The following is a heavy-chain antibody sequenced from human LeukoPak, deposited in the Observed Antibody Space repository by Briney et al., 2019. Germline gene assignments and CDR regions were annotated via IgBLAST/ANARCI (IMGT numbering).Heavy chain of an antibody. CDR3: ARGLYGGTSWYYYYGMDV. CDR1: GFTFSSYS. D-gene: IGHD4-23*01. Sequence: GGSLRLSCAASGFTFSSYSMNWVRQAPGKGLEWVSSISSSSSYIYYADSVKGRFTISRDNAKNSLYLQMNSLRAEDTAVYYCARGLYGGTSWYYYYGMDVWGQGTTVTVSS. V-gene: IGHV3-21*01. CDR2: ISSSSSYI. J-gene: IGHJ6*02.